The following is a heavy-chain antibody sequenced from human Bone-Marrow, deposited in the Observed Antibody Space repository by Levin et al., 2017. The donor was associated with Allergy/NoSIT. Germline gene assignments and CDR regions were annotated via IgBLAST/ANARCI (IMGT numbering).Heavy chain of an antibody. J-gene: IGHJ4*02. V-gene: IGHV3-23*01. D-gene: IGHD3-10*01. CDR3: AKGDMIRGVPFEY. Sequence: ASVKVSCVASGFTFSNYAMSWVRQAPGKGLVWVSRISGSGDMTYYADSVKGRFTVSRDNSKNTLYLHMNSLRAEDTAVYYCAKGDMIRGVPFEYWGQGALVTVSA. CDR2: ISGSGDMT. CDR1: GFTFSNYA.